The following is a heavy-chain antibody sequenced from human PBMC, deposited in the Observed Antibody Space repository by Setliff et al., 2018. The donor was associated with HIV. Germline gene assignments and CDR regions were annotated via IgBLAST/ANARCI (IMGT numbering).Heavy chain of an antibody. CDR3: ARGVVDYDFWSGSGDYYYMDV. D-gene: IGHD3-3*01. CDR1: GVSIDKNC. V-gene: IGHV4-4*07. J-gene: IGHJ6*03. CDR2: VYMSGKT. Sequence: SETLSLTCTVSGVSIDKNCWSWVRRPPGKGLEWIGRVYMSGKTNYSPSLKSRVTMSADTSKNQVSLKMSSVTAADTAVYYCARGVVDYDFWSGSGDYYYMDVWGKGTTVTVSS.